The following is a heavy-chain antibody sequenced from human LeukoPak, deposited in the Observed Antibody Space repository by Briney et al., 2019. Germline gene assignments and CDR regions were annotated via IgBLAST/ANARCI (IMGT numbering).Heavy chain of an antibody. CDR1: GGSVSSGSYY. CDR3: AREPPYCSGGSCYDY. Sequence: PSETLSLTCTVSGGSVSSGSYYWSWIRQPPGKGLEWIGYIYYSGSTNYNPSLTSRVTISVDTSKNQFSLKLTSVTAADTAVYYCAREPPYCSGGSCYDYWGQGTLVTVSS. J-gene: IGHJ4*02. D-gene: IGHD2-15*01. CDR2: IYYSGST. V-gene: IGHV4-61*01.